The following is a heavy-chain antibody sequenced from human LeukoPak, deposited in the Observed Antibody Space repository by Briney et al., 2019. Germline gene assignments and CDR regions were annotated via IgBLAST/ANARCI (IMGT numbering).Heavy chain of an antibody. J-gene: IGHJ4*02. Sequence: PGGSLRLSCAASGFTFSSYAMSWVRQAPGKGLEWVSVVSASGDSTNYADSVKGRFTISRDNSKNTVYLQMNSLRDEDTAVYYCTRAVAAADFSPDYWGQGTLVTVSS. CDR1: GFTFSSYA. CDR2: VSASGDST. CDR3: TRAVAAADFSPDY. D-gene: IGHD3/OR15-3a*01. V-gene: IGHV3-23*01.